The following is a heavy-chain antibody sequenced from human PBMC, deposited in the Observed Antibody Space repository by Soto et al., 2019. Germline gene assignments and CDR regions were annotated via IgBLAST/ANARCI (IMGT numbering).Heavy chain of an antibody. J-gene: IGHJ4*02. CDR1: NGSISSSTYF. V-gene: IGHV4-39*07. CDR3: TGGGDAYKNGH. CDR2: IYFSGST. Sequence: PSETLSLTCTVSNGSISSSTYFWGWVRQPPGKGLEWIGSIYFSGSTFYNPSLKSRVTMSVDTSKNQFSLKLTSVNAADTAVYYCTGGGDAYKNGHWGQGTLVTVSS. D-gene: IGHD2-21*01.